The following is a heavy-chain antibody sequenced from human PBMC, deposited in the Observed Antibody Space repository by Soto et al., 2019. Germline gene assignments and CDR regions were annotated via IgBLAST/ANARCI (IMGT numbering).Heavy chain of an antibody. Sequence: ASVKVSCKASGYTFTSYYMHWVRQAPGQGLEWMGIINPSGGSTSYAQKFQGRVTMTRDTSTSTVYMELNSLRAEDTAVYYRAKDQGSSWYEIDYWGQGTLVTVSS. V-gene: IGHV1-46*01. CDR2: INPSGGST. CDR3: AKDQGSSWYEIDY. D-gene: IGHD6-13*01. J-gene: IGHJ4*02. CDR1: GYTFTSYY.